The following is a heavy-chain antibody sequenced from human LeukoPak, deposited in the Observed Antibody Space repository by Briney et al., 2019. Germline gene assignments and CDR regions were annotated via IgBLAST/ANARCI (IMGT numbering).Heavy chain of an antibody. CDR2: ISSSSSYI. D-gene: IGHD4-23*01. Sequence: GGSLRLSCAASGVTFSSYSMNWVRQAPGKGLEWVSSISSSSSYIYYADSVKGRFTISRDNAKNSLYLQMNSLRAEDTAVYYCATGDPLSGGNYYFDYWGQGTLVTVSS. CDR1: GVTFSSYS. CDR3: ATGDPLSGGNYYFDY. V-gene: IGHV3-21*01. J-gene: IGHJ4*02.